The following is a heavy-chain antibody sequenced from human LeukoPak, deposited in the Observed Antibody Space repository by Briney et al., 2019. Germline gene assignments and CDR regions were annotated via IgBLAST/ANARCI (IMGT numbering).Heavy chain of an antibody. Sequence: GGSLRLSCAASGFTFSHYGMTWVRQAPGKGLEWVSAISGSGGSTYYADSVKGRFTISRDNAKNSLYLLMNSLRAEDTAVYYCARALRTVWGYYFDYWGQGTLVTVSS. CDR2: ISGSGGST. CDR1: GFTFSHYG. CDR3: ARALRTVWGYYFDY. D-gene: IGHD4-17*01. J-gene: IGHJ4*02. V-gene: IGHV3-23*01.